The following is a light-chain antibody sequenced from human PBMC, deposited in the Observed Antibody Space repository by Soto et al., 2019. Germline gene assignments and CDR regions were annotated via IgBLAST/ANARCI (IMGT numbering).Light chain of an antibody. V-gene: IGKV3-20*01. J-gene: IGKJ5*01. Sequence: EIVMTQSPSTLSCSPVARATLSCRASQSVSSNLAWYRQKPGQAPRLLIYGASNRASGIPARFSGSGSGTDFTLTISSLDPEDFAVYYCQQYGGSPRTFGQGTRLEIK. CDR2: GAS. CDR3: QQYGGSPRT. CDR1: QSVSSN.